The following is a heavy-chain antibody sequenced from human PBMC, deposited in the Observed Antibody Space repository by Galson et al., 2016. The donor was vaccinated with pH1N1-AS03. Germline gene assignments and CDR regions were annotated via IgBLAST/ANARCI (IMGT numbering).Heavy chain of an antibody. CDR1: GFIFTTYA. J-gene: IGHJ6*02. V-gene: IGHV3-30*07. CDR2: ISYDGGKK. D-gene: IGHD3-9*01. CDR3: TRVIDIFDHLYYYAMDV. Sequence: SLRLSCAASGFIFTTYAMNWVRQAPGKGLEWVSLISYDGGKKSYAESVKGRFTISRDNSNNTVYLQMNSLRAEDTAIYYCTRVIDIFDHLYYYAMDVWGQGTTVTVSS.